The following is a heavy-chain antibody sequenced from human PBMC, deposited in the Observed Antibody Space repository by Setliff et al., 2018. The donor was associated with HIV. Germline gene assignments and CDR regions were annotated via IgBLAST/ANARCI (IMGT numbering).Heavy chain of an antibody. Sequence: GASVKVSCKTSGYTFTGYYMHWVRQAPGQGLEWMGWINPNSGGTKYAQKFQGRVTMTRDTSISAVSMELRRPRPDDTAMYFCARDTTYEPEYYDSSGYFYGVGPLDYWGQGALVTVSS. CDR1: GYTFTGYY. CDR3: ARDTTYEPEYYDSSGYFYGVGPLDY. CDR2: INPNSGGT. V-gene: IGHV1-2*02. J-gene: IGHJ4*02. D-gene: IGHD3-22*01.